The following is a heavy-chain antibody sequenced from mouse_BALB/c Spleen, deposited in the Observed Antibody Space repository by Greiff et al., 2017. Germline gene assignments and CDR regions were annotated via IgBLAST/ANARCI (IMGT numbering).Heavy chain of an antibody. CDR2: ISSGGST. V-gene: IGHV5-6-5*01. CDR1: GFTFSSYA. D-gene: IGHD1-1*02. CDR3: ARQGSYSFDY. J-gene: IGHJ2*01. Sequence: EVHLVESGGGLVKPGGSLKLSCAASGFTFSSYAMSWVRQTPEKRLEWVASISSGGSTYYPDSVKGRFTISRDNARNILYLQMSSLKSEDTAMYYCARQGSYSFDYWGQGTTLTVSS.